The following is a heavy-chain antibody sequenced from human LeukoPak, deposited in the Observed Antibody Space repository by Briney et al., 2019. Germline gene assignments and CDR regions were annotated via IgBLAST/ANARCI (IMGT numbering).Heavy chain of an antibody. D-gene: IGHD1-26*01. J-gene: IGHJ5*02. CDR2: IDRPAKSYAT. V-gene: IGHV3-73*01. Sequence: LSGGSLRLSCAASGFTLSDSAIHWVRQASGKGLEWVGLIDRPAKSYATAYGASVGGRFTISRDDSKNTAHLQMDSLKTEDTALYYCTRDRGTYNWLDPWGQGTLVTVSS. CDR1: GFTLSDSA. CDR3: TRDRGTYNWLDP.